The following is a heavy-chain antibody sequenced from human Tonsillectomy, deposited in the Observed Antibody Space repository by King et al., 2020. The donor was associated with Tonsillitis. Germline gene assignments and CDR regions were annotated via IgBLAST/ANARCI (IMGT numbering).Heavy chain of an antibody. J-gene: IGHJ3*02. CDR3: ARDSGRFSSWIDI. V-gene: IGHV3-30*01. D-gene: IGHD3-10*01. CDR2: ISYDGSNK. Sequence: VQLVESGGGVVQPGRSLRLSCAASGFTFSSYAMHLVRQAPGKGLEWVADISYDGSNKYYADSVKRRFTISRDNSKNTLYLQMNSLRAEDTAVYYCARDSGRFSSWIDIWGQGTMVTVSS. CDR1: GFTFSSYA.